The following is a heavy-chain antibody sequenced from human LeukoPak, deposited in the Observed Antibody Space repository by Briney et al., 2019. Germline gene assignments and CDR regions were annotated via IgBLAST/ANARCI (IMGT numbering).Heavy chain of an antibody. V-gene: IGHV3-23*01. CDR2: ISGSGGST. Sequence: PGGSLRLSCAASGFTFSSYAMSWVRQAPGKGLEWVSAISGSGGSTYYADSVKGRFTIPRDNSKNTLYLQMNSLRAEDTAVYYCAKDRYSGYDLFDYWGQGTLVTVSS. D-gene: IGHD5-12*01. CDR1: GFTFSSYA. J-gene: IGHJ4*02. CDR3: AKDRYSGYDLFDY.